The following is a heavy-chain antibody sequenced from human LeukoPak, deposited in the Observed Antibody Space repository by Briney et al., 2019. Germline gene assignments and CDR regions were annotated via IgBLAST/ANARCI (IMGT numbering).Heavy chain of an antibody. CDR3: ARASVTIFGVFVADYYYGMDV. CDR1: GYTFTGYY. Sequence: ASVKVSCKASGYTFTGYYMHWVRQAPGQGLEWMGWMNPNSGNTGYAQKFQGRVTMTRNTSISTAYMELSSLRSEDTAVYYCARASVTIFGVFVADYYYGMDVWGQGTTVTVSS. D-gene: IGHD3-3*01. V-gene: IGHV1-8*02. CDR2: MNPNSGNT. J-gene: IGHJ6*02.